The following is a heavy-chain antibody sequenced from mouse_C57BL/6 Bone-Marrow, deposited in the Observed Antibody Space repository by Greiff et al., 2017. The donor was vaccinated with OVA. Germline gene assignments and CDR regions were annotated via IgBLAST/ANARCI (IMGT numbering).Heavy chain of an antibody. CDR1: GFNIKNTY. V-gene: IGHV14-3*01. CDR2: IDPANGNT. CDR3: AGTNWDFDY. D-gene: IGHD4-1*01. Sequence: EVKLMESVAELVRPRASVKLSCTASGFNIKNTYMHWVKQSPEQGLEWIGRIDPANGNTKYAQKFQGKATITADTSSNTAYLQLSSLTSDDTAIYSSAGTNWDFDYWGQGTTLTVSS. J-gene: IGHJ2*01.